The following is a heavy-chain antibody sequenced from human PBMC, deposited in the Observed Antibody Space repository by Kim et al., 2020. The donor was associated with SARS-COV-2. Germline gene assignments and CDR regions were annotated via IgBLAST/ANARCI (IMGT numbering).Heavy chain of an antibody. D-gene: IGHD2-2*01. CDR2: IYTSGSN. CDR1: GGSISSGSYY. Sequence: SETLTLTCTVSGGSISSGSYYWSWIRQPAGKGLEWIVRIYTSGSNNYNPSLKSRVTISVDTYKNQFSLKLSTVTAADTAVDYRAREGSLELISGAPNIPTNGFDPWGQGTLGTVSS. J-gene: IGHJ5*02. V-gene: IGHV4-61*02. CDR3: AREGSLELISGAPNIPTNGFDP.